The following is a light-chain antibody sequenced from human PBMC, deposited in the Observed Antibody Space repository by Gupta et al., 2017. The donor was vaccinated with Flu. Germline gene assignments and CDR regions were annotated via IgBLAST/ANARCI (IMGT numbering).Light chain of an antibody. Sequence: VTISCSGSSSNIGGNAVSWYQKIPGTAPNLIIDSDSQRPSGVPDRFSGSKSGTYDSLALSGLQSEDEAEYDCAAWADSLNGLGVIGGGTKLTVL. CDR1: SSNIGGNA. J-gene: IGLJ3*02. CDR2: SDS. V-gene: IGLV1-44*01. CDR3: AAWADSLNGLGV.